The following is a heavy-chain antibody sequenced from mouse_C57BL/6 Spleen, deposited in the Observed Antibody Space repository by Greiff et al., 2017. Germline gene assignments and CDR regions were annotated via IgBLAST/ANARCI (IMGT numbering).Heavy chain of an antibody. Sequence: QVQLKQSGAELARPGASVKMSCKASGYTFTSYTMHWVKQRPGQGLEWIGYINPSSGYTKYNQKFKDKATLTADKSSSTAYMQLSSLTSEDSAVYYCARGGLGQAWFAYWGQGTLVTVSA. D-gene: IGHD4-1*01. CDR2: INPSSGYT. J-gene: IGHJ3*01. CDR1: GYTFTSYT. V-gene: IGHV1-4*01. CDR3: ARGGLGQAWFAY.